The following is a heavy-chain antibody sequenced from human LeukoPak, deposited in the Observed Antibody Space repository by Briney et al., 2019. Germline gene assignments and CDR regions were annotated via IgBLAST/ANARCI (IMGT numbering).Heavy chain of an antibody. CDR2: IYYSGST. D-gene: IGHD3-3*01. V-gene: IGHV4-59*01. Sequence: SETLSLTCTVSGGSISSYYWSWIRQPPGKGLEWIGYIYYSGSTNYNPSLKSRVTISVDTSKNQFSLKLSSVTAADTAVYHCARGGPLEWLLYGFDYWGQGTLVTVSS. CDR3: ARGGPLEWLLYGFDY. CDR1: GGSISSYY. J-gene: IGHJ4*02.